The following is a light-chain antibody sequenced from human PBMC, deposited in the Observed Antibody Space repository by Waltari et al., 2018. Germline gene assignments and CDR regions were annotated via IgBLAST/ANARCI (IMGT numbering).Light chain of an antibody. CDR2: DVS. V-gene: IGLV2-11*01. CDR1: SRDVGGYNY. CDR3: CSYAGGYSWV. Sequence: QSALTQPRSVSGSPGQSVTISCTRNSRDVGGYNYVPWYQQHPVKAPNLMIYDVSKRPSGVPDRFSGSKSGNTASLTISGLQAEDEADYYCCSYAGGYSWVFGGGTKLTVL. J-gene: IGLJ3*02.